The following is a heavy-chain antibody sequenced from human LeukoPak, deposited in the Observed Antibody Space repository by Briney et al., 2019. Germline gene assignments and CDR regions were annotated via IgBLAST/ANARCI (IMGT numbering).Heavy chain of an antibody. CDR2: ISAYNGNT. CDR1: RHTFTSYG. J-gene: IGHJ1*01. V-gene: IGHV1-18*01. D-gene: IGHD3-22*01. CDR3: ARLTTMIVAPLQH. Sequence: ASVKVCCKASRHTFTSYGISWVRQAPGQGLEWMGWISAYNGNTNYAQKLQCRVSMTTDTSTSTAYMELRILRSDDTALYYCARLTTMIVAPLQHWGQGTLVNVSS.